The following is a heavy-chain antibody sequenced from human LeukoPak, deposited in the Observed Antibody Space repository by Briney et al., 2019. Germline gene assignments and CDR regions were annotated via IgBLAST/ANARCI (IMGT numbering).Heavy chain of an antibody. D-gene: IGHD3-16*02. Sequence: GASVKVSCKASGGTFSSYAISWVRQAPGRGLEWMGGIIPIFGTANYAQKFQGRVTITTDESTSTAYMELRSLRSDDTAVYYCARDQRIMITFGGVIVIPDFDYWGQGTLVTVSS. V-gene: IGHV1-69*05. CDR1: GGTFSSYA. J-gene: IGHJ4*02. CDR2: IIPIFGTA. CDR3: ARDQRIMITFGGVIVIPDFDY.